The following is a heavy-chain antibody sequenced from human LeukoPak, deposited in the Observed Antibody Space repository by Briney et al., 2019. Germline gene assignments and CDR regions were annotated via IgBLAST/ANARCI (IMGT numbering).Heavy chain of an antibody. J-gene: IGHJ4*02. CDR1: GYTFTSYY. CDR2: MNPNSGNT. V-gene: IGHV1-8*02. D-gene: IGHD3-22*01. CDR3: ARGDYDSSGYNDY. Sequence: GASVKVSCKASGYTFTSYYMHWVRQATGQGLEWMGWMNPNSGNTGYAQKFQGRVTMTRNTSISTAYMELSSLRSEDTAVYYCARGDYDSSGYNDYWGQGTLVTVSS.